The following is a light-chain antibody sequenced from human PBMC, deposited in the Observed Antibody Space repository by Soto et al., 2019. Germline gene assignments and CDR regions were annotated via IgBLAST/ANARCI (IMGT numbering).Light chain of an antibody. CDR2: GAS. Sequence: EIVWTQSAGTLSLSPGERATLSCRASQSVSSNYLAWYQQKPGQAPRLLIYGASTRATGIPARLSGSGSGTEFTLTISSMQSEDFAVYYCQQYNNWSIAFGQGTRLE. CDR3: QQYNNWSIA. CDR1: QSVSSNY. J-gene: IGKJ5*01. V-gene: IGKV3-15*01.